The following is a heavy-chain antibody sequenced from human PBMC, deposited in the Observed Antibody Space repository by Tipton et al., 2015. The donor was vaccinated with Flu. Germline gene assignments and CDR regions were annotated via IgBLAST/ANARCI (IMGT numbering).Heavy chain of an antibody. CDR3: ARTAKIWLAVAGIQVWFDP. CDR1: GYTFSSYG. D-gene: IGHD6-19*01. V-gene: IGHV1-18*01. J-gene: IGHJ5*02. CDR2: FSPYNGKI. Sequence: QSGAEVKKAGASVKVSCKASGYTFSSYGISWVRQAPGQGLEWMGWFSPYNGKIKYAKKFQGRVTMTTDTSTSTAYMELRSLRSDDTAVYYCARTAKIWLAVAGIQVWFDPWGQGTLVTVSS.